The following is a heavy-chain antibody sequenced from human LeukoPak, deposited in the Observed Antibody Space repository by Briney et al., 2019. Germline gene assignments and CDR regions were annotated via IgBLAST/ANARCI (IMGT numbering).Heavy chain of an antibody. Sequence: PSETLSLTXTVSGGSISSYYWSWIRQPPGKGLEWIGYIYYSGSTNYNPSLKSRVTISVDTSKNQFSLKLSSVTAADTAVYYCASLRYLGSGEDQEYFQHWGQGTLVTVSS. D-gene: IGHD6-19*01. CDR1: GGSISSYY. CDR2: IYYSGST. V-gene: IGHV4-59*01. J-gene: IGHJ1*01. CDR3: ASLRYLGSGEDQEYFQH.